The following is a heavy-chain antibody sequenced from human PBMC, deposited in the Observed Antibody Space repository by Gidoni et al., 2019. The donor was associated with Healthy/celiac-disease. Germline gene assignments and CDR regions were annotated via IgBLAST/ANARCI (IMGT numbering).Heavy chain of an antibody. V-gene: IGHV3-15*01. CDR3: TTGNLGGQQLVHILYYYYGMDV. J-gene: IGHJ6*02. CDR2: IKSKTDGGTT. D-gene: IGHD6-13*01. Sequence: EVQLVESGGGLVKPGGSLRLSCAASGFTFRNAWMSWVRQAPGKGLEWVGRIKSKTDGGTTDYAAPVKGRFTISRDDSKNTLYLQMNSLKTEDTAVYYCTTGNLGGQQLVHILYYYYGMDVWGQGTTVTVSS. CDR1: GFTFRNAW.